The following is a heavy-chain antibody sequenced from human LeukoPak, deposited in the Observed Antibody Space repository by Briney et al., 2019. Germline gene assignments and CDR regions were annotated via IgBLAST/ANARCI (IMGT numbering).Heavy chain of an antibody. CDR1: GGSSSGYY. Sequence: PSETLSLTCAVYGGSSSGYYWSWIRQPPGKGLEWIGEINHSGSTNYNPSLKSRVTISVDTSKNQFSLKLSSVTAADTAVYYCARGYYYGSGNWFDPWGQGTLVTVSS. J-gene: IGHJ5*02. D-gene: IGHD3-10*01. V-gene: IGHV4-34*01. CDR2: INHSGST. CDR3: ARGYYYGSGNWFDP.